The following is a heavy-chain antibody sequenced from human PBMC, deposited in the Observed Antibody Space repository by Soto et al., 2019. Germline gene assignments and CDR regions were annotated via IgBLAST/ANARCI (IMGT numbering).Heavy chain of an antibody. Sequence: QMQLQESGPGLVKPSGTLSLTCTVSGVSINSANWWTWVRQSPGKGLEWIGEIYHSGSTNFNPSLQSRVTISVDNSKNQFYLELTSVTAADTAVYYCARYCGGGSCYLGAFDSWGQGTMVTVSS. D-gene: IGHD2-15*01. CDR1: GVSINSANW. J-gene: IGHJ3*02. CDR3: ARYCGGGSCYLGAFDS. V-gene: IGHV4-4*02. CDR2: IYHSGST.